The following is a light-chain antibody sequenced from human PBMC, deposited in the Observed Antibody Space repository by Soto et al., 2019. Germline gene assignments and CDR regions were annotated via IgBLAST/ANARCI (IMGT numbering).Light chain of an antibody. V-gene: IGKV1-39*01. J-gene: IGKJ1*01. CDR2: AAS. CDR1: QRVDSY. Sequence: DIQVTQSPSSLSASVGDSVTLSCQTSQRVDSYIHWYQHQSGKPPKLLIYAASTLQDGVPSRFSGGGSGTASSLIITGLQPADSATYYCQQTYTSVATFGQGTKV. CDR3: QQTYTSVAT.